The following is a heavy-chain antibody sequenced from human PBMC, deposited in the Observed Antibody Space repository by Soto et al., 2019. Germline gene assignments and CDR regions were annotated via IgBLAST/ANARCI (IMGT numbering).Heavy chain of an antibody. CDR2: IYSSGST. V-gene: IGHV4-4*07. CDR3: ARSNYFDYYYGMDV. J-gene: IGHJ6*02. Sequence: SETLSLTCTVSGGSITSFYWQWIRQPAGKELEWIGRIYSSGSTNYNPSLKSRVTMSIDTSKKHFSLRLSSVTAADTAVYYCARSNYFDYYYGMDVWGQGTTGTVS. D-gene: IGHD4-4*01. CDR1: GGSITSFY.